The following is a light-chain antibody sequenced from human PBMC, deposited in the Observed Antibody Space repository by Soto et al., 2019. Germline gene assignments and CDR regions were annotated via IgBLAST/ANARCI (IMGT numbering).Light chain of an antibody. Sequence: MTQSPSTLSSSVGDRVTITCRASQSVSSNLAWYQQKPGQAPRLLIYGASTRATAIPARFSGSGSGTEFTLTISSLQSEDFAVYYCQQYNNWPVTFGQGTKV. J-gene: IGKJ1*01. CDR1: QSVSSN. V-gene: IGKV3-15*01. CDR3: QQYNNWPVT. CDR2: GAS.